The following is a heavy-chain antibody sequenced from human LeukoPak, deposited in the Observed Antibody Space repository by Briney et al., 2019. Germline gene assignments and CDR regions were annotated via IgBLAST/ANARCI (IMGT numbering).Heavy chain of an antibody. V-gene: IGHV3-23*01. Sequence: GRSLRPSCAASGLTFNNYAISWVRQAPGNWLEWVSAISASGGTTYYADSVKGRFTISRDNSENTLFLQMNSLRAEDTAVYYCAKEPREYCSSTSCPNWFDSWGQGTLVTVSS. CDR1: GLTFNNYA. J-gene: IGHJ5*01. CDR2: ISASGGTT. CDR3: AKEPREYCSSTSCPNWFDS. D-gene: IGHD2-2*01.